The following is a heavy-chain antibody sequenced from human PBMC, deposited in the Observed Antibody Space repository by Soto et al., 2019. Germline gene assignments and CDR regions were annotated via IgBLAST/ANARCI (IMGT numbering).Heavy chain of an antibody. D-gene: IGHD2-2*01. J-gene: IGHJ6*02. CDR1: GLTVSGNY. CDR3: ARKPPGAVQGWAYGMDV. Sequence: GGSLRLSCAASGLTVSGNYMIWVRQAPGKGLEWVPVSYSDGNTYYAASVKGRFTFSRDNSKNTLYLQMNSLRVEDTAIYYCARKPPGAVQGWAYGMDVWGPGTTVTVSS. CDR2: SYSDGNT. V-gene: IGHV3-53*01.